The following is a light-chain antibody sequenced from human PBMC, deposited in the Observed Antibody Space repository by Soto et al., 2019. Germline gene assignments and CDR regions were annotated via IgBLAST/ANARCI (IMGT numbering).Light chain of an antibody. J-gene: IGLJ1*01. V-gene: IGLV2-14*01. CDR2: EVS. CDR3: SSYTSSTFYV. Sequence: QSALTQPASVSGSPGQSITISCTGTGSDVGGYNYVSWYQQHPGKAPKLMIYEVSNRPSGVSNRSSGSKSGNTASLTISGLQAEDEADYYCSSYTSSTFYVFGTGTKVTVL. CDR1: GSDVGGYNY.